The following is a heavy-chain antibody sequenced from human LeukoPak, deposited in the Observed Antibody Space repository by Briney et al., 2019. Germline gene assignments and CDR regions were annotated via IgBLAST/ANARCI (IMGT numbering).Heavy chain of an antibody. D-gene: IGHD3-22*01. V-gene: IGHV3-7*01. CDR2: IRQDGSEK. CDR1: GFTFSSYW. J-gene: IGHJ4*02. CDR3: ARDLYRIVVVPHYFDY. Sequence: GGSLRLSCAASGFTFSSYWMSWVRQAPGKGLEWVANIRQDGSEKNYVDSVKGRFTISRDNAKNSLYLQMNSLRVEDTAVYYCARDLYRIVVVPHYFDYWGQGTLVTVSS.